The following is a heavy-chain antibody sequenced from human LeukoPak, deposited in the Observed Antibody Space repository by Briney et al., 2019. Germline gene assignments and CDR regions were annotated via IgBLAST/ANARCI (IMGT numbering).Heavy chain of an antibody. CDR1: GGTFTSYA. CDR2: IIPILGIA. D-gene: IGHD1-7*01. V-gene: IGHV1-69*04. CDR3: ARGTTTTYYYYGMDV. Sequence: GASVKLSCKASGGTFTSYAISWVRQAPGQGLEWMGRIIPILGIANYAQKFRGRVTITADKSTSTAYMELSSLRSEDTAVYYCARGTTTTYYYYGMDVWGQGTTVTVSS. J-gene: IGHJ6*02.